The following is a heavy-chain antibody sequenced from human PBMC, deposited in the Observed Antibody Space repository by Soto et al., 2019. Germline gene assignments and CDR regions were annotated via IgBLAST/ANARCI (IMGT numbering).Heavy chain of an antibody. D-gene: IGHD4-17*01. V-gene: IGHV3-23*01. CDR2: ISGSGGST. CDR1: GFTFSSYA. CDR3: AKGPRPTVTTRFDY. J-gene: IGHJ4*02. Sequence: GGSLRLSCAASGFTFSSYAMSWVRQAPGKGLEWVSAISGSGGSTYYADSVKGRFTISRDNSKNTLYLQMNSLGAEDTAVYYCAKGPRPTVTTRFDYWGQGTLVTVSS.